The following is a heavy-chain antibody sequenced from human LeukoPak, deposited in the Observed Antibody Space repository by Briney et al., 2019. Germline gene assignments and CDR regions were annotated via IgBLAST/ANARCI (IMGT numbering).Heavy chain of an antibody. D-gene: IGHD3-16*01. V-gene: IGHV3-48*01. CDR1: GFTFSSYS. CDR3: AKEVGDSPDY. CDR2: ISSSSSTI. J-gene: IGHJ4*02. Sequence: GGSLRLSCAASGFTFSSYSMNWVRQAPGKGLEWVSYISSSSSTIYYADSVKGRFTISRDNAKDSLYLQMNSLGVEDTAVYYCAKEVGDSPDYWGQGTLVTVSS.